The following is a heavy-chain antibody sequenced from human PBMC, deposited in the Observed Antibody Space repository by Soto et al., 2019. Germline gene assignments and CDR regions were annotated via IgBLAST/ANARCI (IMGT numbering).Heavy chain of an antibody. V-gene: IGHV1-18*03. CDR3: ASRAGQLPYYFDY. CDR1: GYTFSNYG. CDR2: ISASKGNT. D-gene: IGHD6-6*01. J-gene: IGHJ4*02. Sequence: GASVKVSCKASGYTFSNYGFTWLRQAPGQGLEWMGWISASKGNTNYAQKFQGRVTLTRDTSTSTAYMELRSLKSDDMAVYYCASRAGQLPYYFDYWGQGXQVTVSS.